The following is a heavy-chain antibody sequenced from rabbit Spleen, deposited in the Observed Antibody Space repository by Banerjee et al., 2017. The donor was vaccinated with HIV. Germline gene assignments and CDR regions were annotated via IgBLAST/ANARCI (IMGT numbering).Heavy chain of an antibody. Sequence: QEQLGESGGDLVKPGASLTLTCTASGFTISSSYWICWVRQAPGKGLELIAYIYTGSSGSTYYASWAKGRFTISKTSSTTVTLQMTSLTVADTATYFCARDSYAASGVWNLWGQGTLVTVS. J-gene: IGHJ4*01. CDR3: ARDSYAASGVWNL. CDR1: GFTISSSYW. D-gene: IGHD4-2*01. V-gene: IGHV1S45*01. CDR2: IYTGSSGST.